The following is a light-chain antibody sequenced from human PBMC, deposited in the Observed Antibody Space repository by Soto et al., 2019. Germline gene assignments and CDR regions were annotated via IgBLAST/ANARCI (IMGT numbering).Light chain of an antibody. V-gene: IGLV4-69*01. CDR3: QTYEV. Sequence: QSALTQSPSASASLGASVKLTCTLSSGHSSYAIAWHQQQPEKGPRYLMKLNSDGSHSKGDGIPDRFSGSSSGAERYLTISSLQSEDEADYYCQTYEVFGGGTKVTVL. J-gene: IGLJ2*01. CDR2: LNSDGSH. CDR1: SGHSSYA.